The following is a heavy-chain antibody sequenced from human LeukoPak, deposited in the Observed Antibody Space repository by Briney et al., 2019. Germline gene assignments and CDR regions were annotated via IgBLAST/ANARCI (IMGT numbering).Heavy chain of an antibody. Sequence: GGSLRLSCVASGFISNTNGMHWVRQAPGKGLEWVAFMSNDGSYKFYADSVKGRFTISRDHSKNTLYLQMNSLRGEDTAVYYCVTVPGEWTTLDYWGQGSLVTVSA. CDR2: MSNDGSYK. J-gene: IGHJ4*02. CDR1: GFISNTNG. CDR3: VTVPGEWTTLDY. D-gene: IGHD2-21*01. V-gene: IGHV3-30*02.